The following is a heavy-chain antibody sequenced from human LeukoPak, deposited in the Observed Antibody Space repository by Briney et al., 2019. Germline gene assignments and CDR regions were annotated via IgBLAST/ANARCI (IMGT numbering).Heavy chain of an antibody. D-gene: IGHD3-22*01. V-gene: IGHV3-66*01. CDR3: ARARPYDSSGLDAFDI. CDR1: GFTVSSNY. J-gene: IGHJ3*02. Sequence: PGGSLRLSCAASGFTVSSNYMSWVRQAPGKGLEWVSVIYSGGSTYYADSVKGRFTISRDNSKNTLYLQMNSLRAEGTAVYYCARARPYDSSGLDAFDIWGQGTMVTVSS. CDR2: IYSGGST.